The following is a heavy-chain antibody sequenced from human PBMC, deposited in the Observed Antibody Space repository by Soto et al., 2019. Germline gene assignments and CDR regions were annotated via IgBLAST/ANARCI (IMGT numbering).Heavy chain of an antibody. CDR1: GCTFSNYA. D-gene: IGHD1-26*01. V-gene: IGHV3-64D*06. J-gene: IGHJ4*02. CDR3: VKDHGYYHHSFEL. Sequence: VGSLTLSCSASGCTFSNYAIHWLRQAPGRGLEYVAAITNNGGSTYYADPMKGRLTISAANFKSIELLQMSSIKPECPAIYYGVKDHGYYHHSFELWGRGTLVTVSS. CDR2: ITNNGGST.